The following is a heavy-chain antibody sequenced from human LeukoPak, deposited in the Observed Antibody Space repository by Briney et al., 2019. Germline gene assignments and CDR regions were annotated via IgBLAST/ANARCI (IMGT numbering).Heavy chain of an antibody. D-gene: IGHD4-17*01. CDR1: GFTFSSYW. J-gene: IGHJ4*02. CDR2: IKQDGSEE. V-gene: IGHV3-7*01. CDR3: ARARLGYGAIGY. Sequence: GGSLRLSCAASGFTFSSYWMSWVRQAPGKGLEWVANIKQDGSEEYYVDSVKGRFTISRDNAKNSLYPQMNSLRAEDTAVYYCARARLGYGAIGYWGQGTLVTVPS.